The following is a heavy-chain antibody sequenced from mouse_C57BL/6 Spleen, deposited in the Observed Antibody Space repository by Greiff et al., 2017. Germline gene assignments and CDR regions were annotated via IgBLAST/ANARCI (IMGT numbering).Heavy chain of an antibody. D-gene: IGHD3-3*01. Sequence: QVHVKQPGAELVKPGASVKLSCKASGYTFTSYWMHWVKQRPGQGLEWIGMIHPNSGSTNYNEKFKSKATLTVDKSSSTAYMQLSSLTSEDSAVYYCTGGPDYFDYWGQGTTLTVSS. CDR1: GYTFTSYW. CDR2: IHPNSGST. V-gene: IGHV1-64*01. CDR3: TGGPDYFDY. J-gene: IGHJ2*01.